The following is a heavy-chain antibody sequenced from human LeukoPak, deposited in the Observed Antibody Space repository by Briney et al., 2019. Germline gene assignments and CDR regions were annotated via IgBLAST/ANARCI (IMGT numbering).Heavy chain of an antibody. D-gene: IGHD2-2*01. CDR3: ANFVVVPAAAKNYYYYYGMDV. J-gene: IGHJ6*02. CDR1: GYTLTELS. V-gene: IGHV1-24*01. CDR2: FDPEECET. Sequence: VASVKVSCEVSGYTLTELSMHCVRQAPGKGLEGMGGFDPEECETIYAQKFQGRVTMTEDTSTDAAYMELSSLRSEDTAVYYCANFVVVPAAAKNYYYYYGMDVWGQGTTVTVSS.